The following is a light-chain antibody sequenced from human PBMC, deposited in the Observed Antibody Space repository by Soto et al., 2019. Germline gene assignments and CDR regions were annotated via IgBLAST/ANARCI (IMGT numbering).Light chain of an antibody. CDR2: DDN. Sequence: QSVLPHPPSVSSAPGHKVTISCSGSSSNIGGNSVSWYQQLPGTAPKLLIYDDNKRPSGIPDRFSGSKSGTSATLGITGFQTGDEADYYCGSWDSSLSDYVFGTGTKVTVL. CDR1: SSNIGGNS. J-gene: IGLJ1*01. CDR3: GSWDSSLSDYV. V-gene: IGLV1-51*01.